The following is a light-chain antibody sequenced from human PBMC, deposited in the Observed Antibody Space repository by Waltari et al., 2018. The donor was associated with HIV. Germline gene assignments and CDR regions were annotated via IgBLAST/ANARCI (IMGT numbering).Light chain of an antibody. Sequence: QSALTQPPSASGSPGPSVTISCTGNSSDVGGYNYVPWYQQHPGKAPKPMIYEVTKRPSGVPDRFSGSKSGNTASLTVSGLQAEDEADYYCSSYAGSNNLLFGGGTKLTVL. CDR1: SSDVGGYNY. CDR3: SSYAGSNNLL. J-gene: IGLJ2*01. V-gene: IGLV2-8*01. CDR2: EVT.